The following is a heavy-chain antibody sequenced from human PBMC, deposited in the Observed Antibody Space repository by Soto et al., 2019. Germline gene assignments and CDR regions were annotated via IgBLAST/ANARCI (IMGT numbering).Heavy chain of an antibody. J-gene: IGHJ5*02. D-gene: IGHD3-3*01. CDR3: ARYDFWNYNFFDP. Sequence: VKGYWRPAGYSFTEDYMHWVRQTSGQGLEWMGWISAYNGNTNYAQKLQGRVTMTTDTSTSTAYMELRSLRSDDTAVYYCARYDFWNYNFFDPWGQGTLVPVSS. CDR1: GYSFTEDY. V-gene: IGHV1-18*04. CDR2: ISAYNGNT.